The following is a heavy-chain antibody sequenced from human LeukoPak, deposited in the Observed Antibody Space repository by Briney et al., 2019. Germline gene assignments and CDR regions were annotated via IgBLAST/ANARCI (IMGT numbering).Heavy chain of an antibody. CDR1: GGSISSYY. D-gene: IGHD3-22*01. V-gene: IGHV4-59*01. J-gene: IGHJ6*02. Sequence: TPSETLSLTCTVSGGSISSYYWSWIRQPPGKGLEWIGYIYYSGSTNYNPSLKSRVTISVDTSKNQFSLKLSSVTAADTTVYYCARGPPDDSSGYYSYYYYYGMDVWGQGTTVTVSS. CDR2: IYYSGST. CDR3: ARGPPDDSSGYYSYYYYYGMDV.